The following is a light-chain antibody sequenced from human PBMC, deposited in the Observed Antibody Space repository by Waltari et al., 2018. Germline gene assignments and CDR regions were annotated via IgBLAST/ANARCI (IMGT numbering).Light chain of an antibody. J-gene: IGLJ3*02. V-gene: IGLV1-47*01. Sequence: QSVLTQSPSASGTPGQRVTISCSGSSSNIGANYVYWYQQFPGTAPRLLIYRSYQRPSGVPDRFSGSKSGTSASLAISGLRSEDEADYYCATWDDSLNAWVFGGGTRLTAL. CDR2: RSY. CDR3: ATWDDSLNAWV. CDR1: SSNIGANY.